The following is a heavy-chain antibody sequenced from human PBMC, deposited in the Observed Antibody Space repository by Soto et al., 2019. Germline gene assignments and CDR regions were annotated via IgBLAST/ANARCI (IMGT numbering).Heavy chain of an antibody. D-gene: IGHD2-21*02. V-gene: IGHV1-46*01. Sequence: GASVKVSCKASGYTFTSYYMHWVRQAPGQGLEWMGIINPSGGSTSYAQKFQGRVTMTRDTSTSTVYMELSSLRSEDTAVYYCARDPIVVVTWPQYFDYWGQGTLVTVSS. CDR1: GYTFTSYY. CDR3: ARDPIVVVTWPQYFDY. CDR2: INPSGGST. J-gene: IGHJ4*02.